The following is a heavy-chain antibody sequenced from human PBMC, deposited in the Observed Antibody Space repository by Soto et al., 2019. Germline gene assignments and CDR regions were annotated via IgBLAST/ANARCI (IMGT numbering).Heavy chain of an antibody. J-gene: IGHJ5*02. D-gene: IGHD3-16*02. CDR2: IYWDDDK. CDR1: GFSLTTKGLG. Sequence: QITLKESGPTLVKPTQTLTLTCSFSGFSLTTKGLGVGWIRQSPGKALEWLAVIYWDDDKRYSPSLKNRLTITKDTSNNQVVLTMTDVAPVDTGNYYCSHHGGPTKGGSYIGGNYRLNWFGPWGQGTLVTVSS. V-gene: IGHV2-5*02. CDR3: SHHGGPTKGGSYIGGNYRLNWFGP.